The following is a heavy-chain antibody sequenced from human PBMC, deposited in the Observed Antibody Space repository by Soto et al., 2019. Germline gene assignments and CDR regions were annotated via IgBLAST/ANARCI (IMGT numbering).Heavy chain of an antibody. D-gene: IGHD3-9*01. CDR1: GFTCSSYS. CDR2: ISSSSSYI. Sequence: PGVSLRLSYAASGFTCSSYSMNCVLQAPGKGLEWVSSISSSSSYIYYADSVKGRFTISRDNSKNTLYLQMNSLRAEDTAVYYCAKGGLRYSRLDYWGQGTLVTVSS. V-gene: IGHV3-21*04. CDR3: AKGGLRYSRLDY. J-gene: IGHJ4*02.